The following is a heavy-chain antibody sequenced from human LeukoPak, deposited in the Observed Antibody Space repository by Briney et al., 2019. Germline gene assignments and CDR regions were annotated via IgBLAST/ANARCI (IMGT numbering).Heavy chain of an antibody. CDR3: AKDSMLDFWSASSTYYYYMDV. D-gene: IGHD3-3*01. J-gene: IGHJ6*03. CDR1: GFGFNVYA. CDR2: ISGSGGNT. V-gene: IGHV3-23*01. Sequence: PGGSLRLSCAASGFGFNVYAMSWVRQAPGKGLEWVSAISGSGGNTYSADSARGRFTISRDNSKNTLYLQMNSLRAEDTAVYFCAKDSMLDFWSASSTYYYYMDVWGKGTTVTVSS.